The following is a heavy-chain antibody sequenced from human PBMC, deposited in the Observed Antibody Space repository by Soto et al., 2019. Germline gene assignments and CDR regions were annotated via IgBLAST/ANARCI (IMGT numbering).Heavy chain of an antibody. CDR3: ATATRDIWFGELADYYYYGMDV. V-gene: IGHV1-24*01. Sequence: ASVKVSCKVSGYTPTELSMHWVRQAPGKGLEWMGGFDPEDGETIYAQKFQGRVTMTEDTSTDTAYMELSSLRSEDTAVYYCATATRDIWFGELADYYYYGMDVWGQGTTVTVSS. CDR1: GYTPTELS. CDR2: FDPEDGET. D-gene: IGHD3-10*01. J-gene: IGHJ6*02.